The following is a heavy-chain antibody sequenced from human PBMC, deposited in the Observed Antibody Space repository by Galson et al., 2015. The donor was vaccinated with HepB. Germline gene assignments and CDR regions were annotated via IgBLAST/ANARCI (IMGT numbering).Heavy chain of an antibody. J-gene: IGHJ6*02. D-gene: IGHD1-26*01. CDR2: ISYDGNNK. CDR1: GFNFSTYG. V-gene: IGHV3-30*18. CDR3: AKDRNLVGATRTLGNYYYYGMDV. Sequence: SLRLSCAASGFNFSTYGMHWVRQAPGKGLEWVAVISYDGNNKYYADSLKGRFTISRDNSKNTLYLQMNSLRAEDTAVFYCAKDRNLVGATRTLGNYYYYGMDVWGQGTTVTVSS.